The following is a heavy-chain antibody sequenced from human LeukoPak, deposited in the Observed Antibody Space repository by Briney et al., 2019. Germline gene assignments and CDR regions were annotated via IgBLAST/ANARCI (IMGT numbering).Heavy chain of an antibody. J-gene: IGHJ4*02. Sequence: ASVKVSCKASGYTFSGHYMHWVRQAPGQGLEWMGWIYPNSGGTNYAQKFQGRVTMTGDTSISTAYMELSRRRADDTAVYFCAREYSSSSWVFDFWGQGTLVTVSS. CDR1: GYTFSGHY. D-gene: IGHD6-6*01. CDR2: IYPNSGGT. V-gene: IGHV1-2*02. CDR3: AREYSSSSWVFDF.